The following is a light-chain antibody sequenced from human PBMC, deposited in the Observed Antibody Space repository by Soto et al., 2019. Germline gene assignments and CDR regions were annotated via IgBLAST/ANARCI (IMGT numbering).Light chain of an antibody. J-gene: IGLJ1*01. V-gene: IGLV1-51*01. CDR2: DDD. CDR1: SSNIGGNS. CDR3: GSWDSSLSAYV. Sequence: QSVLTQPPSVSAAPGQGVTISCSGSSSNIGGNSVSWYQQLPGTAPKLLIYDDDKRPSGIPDRFSDSKSGTSATLGITGFQTGDEADYYCGSWDSSLSAYVFGTGTKVTVL.